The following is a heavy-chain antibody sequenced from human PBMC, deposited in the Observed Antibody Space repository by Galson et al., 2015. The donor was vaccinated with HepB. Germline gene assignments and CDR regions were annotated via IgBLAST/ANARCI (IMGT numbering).Heavy chain of an antibody. J-gene: IGHJ4*02. D-gene: IGHD3-16*01. CDR1: GFTFSIYG. V-gene: IGHV3-30*18. CDR2: ISYDGSNK. CDR3: AKDLSNLYFYFDY. Sequence: SLRLSCAASGFTFSIYGMHWVRQAPGKGLEWVAVISYDGSNKYYADSVKGRFTISRDNSKNTLYLQMNSLRAEDTAVYYCAKDLSNLYFYFDYWGQGTLVTVSS.